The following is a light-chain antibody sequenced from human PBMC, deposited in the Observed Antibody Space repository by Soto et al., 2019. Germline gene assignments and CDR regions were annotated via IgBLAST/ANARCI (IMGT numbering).Light chain of an antibody. J-gene: IGLJ2*01. CDR3: SSYAGSNIVV. Sequence: QSALTQPPSASGSPGQSVTISCTGTSSDVGGYNFVSWYQQHPGKAPKLMIYEVSERPSGVPDRFSGSKSGNTASLTVSGLQGEEEGDYYCSSYAGSNIVVFGGGTQLTVL. CDR2: EVS. V-gene: IGLV2-8*01. CDR1: SSDVGGYNF.